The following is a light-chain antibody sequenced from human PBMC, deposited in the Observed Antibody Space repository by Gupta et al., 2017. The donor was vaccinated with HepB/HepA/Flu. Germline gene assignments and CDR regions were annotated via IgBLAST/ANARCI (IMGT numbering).Light chain of an antibody. CDR1: QSLLHSNGYNY. J-gene: IGKJ4*01. Sequence: DIVMTQSPLSLPVTPGEQASISCRSSQSLLHSNGYNYLDWYLQKPGQSPQLLIYLGSNRASGVHDRFSGSGSGTDFTLKISRVEAEDVGVYYCMQALQTPPTFGGGTKVEIK. V-gene: IGKV2-28*01. CDR3: MQALQTPPT. CDR2: LGS.